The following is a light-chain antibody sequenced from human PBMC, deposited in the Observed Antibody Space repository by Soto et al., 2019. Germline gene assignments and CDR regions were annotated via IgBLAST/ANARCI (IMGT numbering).Light chain of an antibody. CDR1: QSLSSSF. CDR2: GAS. V-gene: IGKV3-20*01. Sequence: DIVLMQSPGIVSLSPGERATLSCRASQSLSSSFLAWYQQKRGQAPRLLIYGASSRATGIPDRFSGSGSETDFTLSITRLEPEDFAMYYCQQYENSPITFGLGTRLEI. CDR3: QQYENSPIT. J-gene: IGKJ5*01.